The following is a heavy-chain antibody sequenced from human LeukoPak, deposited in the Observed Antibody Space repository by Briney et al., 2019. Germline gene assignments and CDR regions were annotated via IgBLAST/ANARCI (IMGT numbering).Heavy chain of an antibody. J-gene: IGHJ3*02. Sequence: GGSLRLSCAASGFTFSTYAMNWVRQAPGKGLEWVSAISGGDGSTYYADPAKGRFIISRDNSESTLFLQMDSLRAEDTAVYYCAKGAGSGYYYLSAFDIWGRGQRSPSLQ. CDR2: ISGGDGST. CDR1: GFTFSTYA. D-gene: IGHD3-22*01. CDR3: AKGAGSGYYYLSAFDI. V-gene: IGHV3-23*01.